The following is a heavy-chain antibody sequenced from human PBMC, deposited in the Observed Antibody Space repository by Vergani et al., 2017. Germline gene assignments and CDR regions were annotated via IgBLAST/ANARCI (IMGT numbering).Heavy chain of an antibody. CDR1: GYTFTSYY. V-gene: IGHV1-46*03. CDR2: INPSGGSS. J-gene: IGHJ4*02. D-gene: IGHD6-13*01. Sequence: QVQLVQSGAEVKKPGASVKVSCKASGYTFTSYYMHWVRQSPGQGLEWMGIINPSGGSSSYAQKFQGRVTMTRDTSTSTVYMELSSLRSEYTAVYYCARGSSLAAAGSDYWGQGTLVTVSS. CDR3: ARGSSLAAAGSDY.